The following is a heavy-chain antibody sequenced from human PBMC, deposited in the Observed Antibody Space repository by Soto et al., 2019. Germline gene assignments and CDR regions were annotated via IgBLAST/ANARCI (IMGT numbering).Heavy chain of an antibody. J-gene: IGHJ4*02. CDR2: IYSGGST. CDR3: AREQGDYDGERNFDY. D-gene: IGHD3-22*01. Sequence: EVQLVESGGGLVQPGGSLRLSCAASGFTVSSNYMSWVRQAPGKGLEWVSVIYSGGSTYYADSVKGRFTISSDNSKNMLYLQMNSLRAKDTAADYYAREQGDYDGERNFDYWGQGTLVTVSS. V-gene: IGHV3-53*01. CDR1: GFTVSSNY.